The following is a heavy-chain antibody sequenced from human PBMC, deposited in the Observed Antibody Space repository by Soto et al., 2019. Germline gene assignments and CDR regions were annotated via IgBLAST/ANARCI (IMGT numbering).Heavy chain of an antibody. Sequence: GGSLRLSCAASGFTFSSYAMSWVRQAPGKGLEWVSAISGSGGSAYYADSVKGRFTISRDNSKNTLYLQMNRLRAEDTAVYYCAKVAARSFQWLDTWFDPWGQGTLVTVSS. D-gene: IGHD6-19*01. CDR1: GFTFSSYA. CDR2: ISGSGGSA. CDR3: AKVAARSFQWLDTWFDP. V-gene: IGHV3-23*01. J-gene: IGHJ5*02.